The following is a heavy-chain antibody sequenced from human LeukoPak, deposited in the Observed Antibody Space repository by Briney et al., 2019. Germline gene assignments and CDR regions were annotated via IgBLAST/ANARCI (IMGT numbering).Heavy chain of an antibody. CDR1: GFTFSSYG. V-gene: IGHV3-33*01. CDR3: ARLNYDFWSGYYFDY. Sequence: GGSLRLSCAASGFTFSSYGMHWVRQAPGKRLEWVAVIWYDGSNKYYADSVKGRFTISRDNSKNTLYLQMNSLRAEDTAVYYCARLNYDFWSGYYFDYWGQGTLVTVSS. CDR2: IWYDGSNK. D-gene: IGHD3-3*01. J-gene: IGHJ4*02.